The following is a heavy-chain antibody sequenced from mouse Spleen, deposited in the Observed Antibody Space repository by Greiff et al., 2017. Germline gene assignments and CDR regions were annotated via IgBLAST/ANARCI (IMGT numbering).Heavy chain of an antibody. CDR2: IYPGDGDT. D-gene: IGHD2-10*02. V-gene: IGHV1-82*01. CDR3: ARYGNGFDY. CDR1: GYAFSSSW. J-gene: IGHJ2*01. Sequence: QVQLQQSGPELVKPGASVKISCKASGYAFSSSWMNWVKQRPGKGLEWIGRIYPGDGDTNYNGKFQGKATITADTSSNTAYLQLSSLTSEDTAIYYCARYGNGFDYWGQGTTLTVSS.